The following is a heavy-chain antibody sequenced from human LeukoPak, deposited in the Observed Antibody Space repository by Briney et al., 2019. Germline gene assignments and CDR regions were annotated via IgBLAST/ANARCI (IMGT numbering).Heavy chain of an antibody. CDR3: ARGRRQLGY. D-gene: IGHD6-6*01. CDR1: GGSFSGHY. CDR2: TNGSGST. V-gene: IGHV4-34*01. Sequence: PSETLSLTCAVYGGSFSGHYWSWIRQSPGKGLEWIGETNGSGSTNYNPSLKSRVTISADTSKNQFSLKMTFVTAADTAVYYCARGRRQLGYWGQGTLVTVSS. J-gene: IGHJ4*02.